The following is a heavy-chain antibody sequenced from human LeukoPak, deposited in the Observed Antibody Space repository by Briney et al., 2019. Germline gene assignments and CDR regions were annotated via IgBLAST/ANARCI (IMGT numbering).Heavy chain of an antibody. CDR2: IKQDGSEK. D-gene: IGHD6-13*01. CDR1: GFTFSSYW. J-gene: IGHJ3*02. V-gene: IGHV3-7*01. CDR3: AREGVAAAGHSAFDI. Sequence: QSGGSLRLSCAASGFTFSSYWMSWVRQAPGKGLEWVANIKQDGSEKYYVDSVKGRFTISRDNAKNSLHLQMNSLRAEDTAVYYCAREGVAAAGHSAFDIWGQGTMVTVSS.